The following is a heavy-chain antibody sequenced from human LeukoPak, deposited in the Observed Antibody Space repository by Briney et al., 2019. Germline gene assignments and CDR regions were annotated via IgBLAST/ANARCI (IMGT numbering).Heavy chain of an antibody. CDR1: GGSISSGGYY. J-gene: IGHJ6*02. Sequence: SETLSLTCAVSGGSISSGGYYWSWIRQHPGKGLEWIGYIYYSGSTYYNPSLKSRVTISVDTSKNQFSLKLSSVTAADTAVYYCARDRDYCSSTSCSWDPYYYYGMDVWGQGTTVTVSS. V-gene: IGHV4-31*11. D-gene: IGHD2-2*01. CDR2: IYYSGST. CDR3: ARDRDYCSSTSCSWDPYYYYGMDV.